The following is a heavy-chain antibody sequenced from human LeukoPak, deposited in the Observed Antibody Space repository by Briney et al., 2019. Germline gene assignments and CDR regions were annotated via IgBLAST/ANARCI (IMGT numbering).Heavy chain of an antibody. V-gene: IGHV4-61*05. Sequence: PSETLSLTCTVSGGSISNSTYYSGWIRQPPGKGLEWIGYIYYSGSTNYNPSLKSRVTISVDTSKNQFSLKLSSVTAADTAVYYCARGYSSGYSRWGQGTLVTVSS. J-gene: IGHJ4*02. D-gene: IGHD3-22*01. CDR2: IYYSGST. CDR1: GGSISNSTYY. CDR3: ARGYSSGYSR.